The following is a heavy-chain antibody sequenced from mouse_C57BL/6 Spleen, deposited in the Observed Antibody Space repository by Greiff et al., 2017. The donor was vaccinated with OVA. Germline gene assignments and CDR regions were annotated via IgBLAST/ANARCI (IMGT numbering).Heavy chain of an antibody. J-gene: IGHJ2*01. CDR2: ISYDGSN. CDR1: GYSITSGYY. CDR3: AREDYDYGGYFDY. V-gene: IGHV3-6*01. D-gene: IGHD2-4*01. Sequence: EVQVVESGPGLVKPSQSLSLTCSVTGYSITSGYYWNWIRQFPGNKLEWMGYISYDGSNNYNPSLKNRISITRDTSKNQFFLKLNSVTTEDTATYYCAREDYDYGGYFDYWGQGTTLTVSS.